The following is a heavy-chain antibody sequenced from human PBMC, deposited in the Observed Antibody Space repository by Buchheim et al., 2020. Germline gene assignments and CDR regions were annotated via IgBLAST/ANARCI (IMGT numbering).Heavy chain of an antibody. J-gene: IGHJ4*02. V-gene: IGHV3-30*18. CDR2: ISYDGRNK. D-gene: IGHD6-19*01. CDR3: AKVSKAVAGFFYFDS. CDR1: GFTFSSYG. Sequence: QVQLVESGGGVVQPGRSLRLSCAASGFTFSSYGMHWVRQAPGKGLEWVAVISYDGRNKYYVDSVKGRFTISREHSKNTLYLQMNSLRAEDTAVYYCAKVSKAVAGFFYFDSWGQGTL.